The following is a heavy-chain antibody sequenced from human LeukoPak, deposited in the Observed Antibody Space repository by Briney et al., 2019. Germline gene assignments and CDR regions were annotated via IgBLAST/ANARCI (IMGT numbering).Heavy chain of an antibody. CDR1: GGSISSGGYY. CDR2: IYYSGST. V-gene: IGHV4-61*08. D-gene: IGHD1-26*01. CDR3: ARDVGATGDFDY. J-gene: IGHJ4*02. Sequence: SETLSLTCTVPGGSISSGGYYWSWIRQPPGKGLEWIGYIYYSGSTNYNPSLKSRVTISVDTSKNQFSLKLSSVTAADTAVYYCARDVGATGDFDYWGQGTLVTVSS.